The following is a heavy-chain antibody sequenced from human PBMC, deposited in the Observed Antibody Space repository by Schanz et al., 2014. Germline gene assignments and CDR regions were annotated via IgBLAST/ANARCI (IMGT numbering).Heavy chain of an antibody. CDR2: INWNGGST. V-gene: IGHV3-20*04. D-gene: IGHD2-15*01. Sequence: EVQLVESGGGVVRPGGSLRLSCAASGFGFDDYAMSWVRQAPGKGLEWVSGINWNGGSTGYADSVKGRFTISRDNAKNSLYLQMRSLRAEDTAVYYCARNSARISTCPSDYWGQGTLVTVSS. CDR3: ARNSARISTCPSDY. CDR1: GFGFDDYA. J-gene: IGHJ4*02.